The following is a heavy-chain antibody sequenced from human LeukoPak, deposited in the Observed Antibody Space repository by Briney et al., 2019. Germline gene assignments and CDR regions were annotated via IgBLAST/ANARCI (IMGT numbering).Heavy chain of an antibody. Sequence: ASVKVSCKASGYTFTGYYMHWVRQAPGQGLEWMGWINPNSGGTNYAQKFQGRVTMTRDTSISIAYMELSRLRSDDTALYYCARDQGDYGDYCWFDPWGQGTLVTVSS. V-gene: IGHV1-2*02. CDR2: INPNSGGT. J-gene: IGHJ5*02. CDR3: ARDQGDYGDYCWFDP. CDR1: GYTFTGYY. D-gene: IGHD4-17*01.